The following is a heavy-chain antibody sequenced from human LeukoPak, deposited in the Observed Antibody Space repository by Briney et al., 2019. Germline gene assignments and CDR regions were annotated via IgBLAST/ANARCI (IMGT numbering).Heavy chain of an antibody. Sequence: GGSLRLSCAASGFTVSRNYMSWVRQAPGKGLEWVSVIYSGGSTYYADSVKGRFTISRDNSKRTLYLQMKSLRAEGTAVYYCARAGPSSSWHQFDYWGQGTLVTVSS. D-gene: IGHD6-13*01. V-gene: IGHV3-66*01. CDR1: GFTVSRNY. CDR3: ARAGPSSSWHQFDY. J-gene: IGHJ4*02. CDR2: IYSGGST.